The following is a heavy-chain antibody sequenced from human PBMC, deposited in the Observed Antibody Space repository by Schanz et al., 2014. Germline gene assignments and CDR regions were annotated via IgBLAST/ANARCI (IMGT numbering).Heavy chain of an antibody. V-gene: IGHV1-18*01. Sequence: QVQLVQSGAEVKKPGASVKVSCKASGYTFTSYGISWVRQAPGQGLEWMGWISADNGNTNYAQRLQGRVTMTTDTSTSTAYMALRSPRSDDTAVYYCARERGVRGGGVWKVNWFDPWGQGTLVTVSS. J-gene: IGHJ5*02. CDR2: ISADNGNT. CDR1: GYTFTSYG. D-gene: IGHD3-10*01. CDR3: ARERGVRGGGVWKVNWFDP.